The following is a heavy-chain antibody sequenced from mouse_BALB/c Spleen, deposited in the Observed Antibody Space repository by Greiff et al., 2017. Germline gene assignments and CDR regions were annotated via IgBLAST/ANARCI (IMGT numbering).Heavy chain of an antibody. CDR1: GFSLTGYG. J-gene: IGHJ4*01. CDR3: ASYYDYDDYYAMDY. CDR2: IWGDGST. V-gene: IGHV2-6-7*02. Sequence: VKLQESGPGLVAPSQSLSITCTVSGFSLTGYGVNWVRQPPGKGLEWLGMIWGDGSTDYNSALKSRLSISKDNSKSQVFLKMNSLQTDDTARYYCASYYDYDDYYAMDYWGQGTSVTVSS. D-gene: IGHD2-4*01.